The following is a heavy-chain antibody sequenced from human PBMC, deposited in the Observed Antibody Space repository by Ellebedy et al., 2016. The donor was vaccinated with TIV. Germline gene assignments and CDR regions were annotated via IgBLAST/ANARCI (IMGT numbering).Heavy chain of an antibody. J-gene: IGHJ4*02. D-gene: IGHD6-19*01. CDR3: ARQNPAYSSGQVSPIDH. CDR2: INRDGSSA. V-gene: IGHV3-74*01. CDR1: GFAFSNHW. Sequence: GESLKISCAASGFAFSNHWIHWVRQAPGKGLVWLSRINRDGSSANYADSVKGRFSISRDNSKNTLYLQMNSLRAEDTAVYYCARQNPAYSSGQVSPIDHWGQGALVTVSS.